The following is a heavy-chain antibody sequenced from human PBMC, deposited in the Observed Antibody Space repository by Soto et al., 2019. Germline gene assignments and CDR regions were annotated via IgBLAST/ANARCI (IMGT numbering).Heavy chain of an antibody. CDR3: VKKMSTCPSGGFDF. Sequence: GGSLRLSCAASGFTFSSYTMRWVRQAPGKGLGWVSTISGSGGDTYYADSVKGRFTISRDNSKNTLYLQMNSLLAEDTAIYYCVKKMSTCPSGGFDFWGQVTIVPASS. J-gene: IGHJ3*01. CDR2: ISGSGGDT. V-gene: IGHV3-23*01. D-gene: IGHD1-1*01. CDR1: GFTFSSYT.